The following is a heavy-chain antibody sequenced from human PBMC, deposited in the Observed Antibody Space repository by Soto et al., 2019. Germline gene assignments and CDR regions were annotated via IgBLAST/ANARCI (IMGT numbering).Heavy chain of an antibody. V-gene: IGHV1-2*04. Sequence: ASVKVSCKASGYTFTGYYMHWVRQAPGQGLERMGWINPNSGGTNYAQKFQGWVTMTRDTSISTAYMELSRLRSDDTAVYYCARERRVGYCSGGSCYNDAFDIWGQGTMVTVSS. CDR1: GYTFTGYY. CDR2: INPNSGGT. D-gene: IGHD2-15*01. CDR3: ARERRVGYCSGGSCYNDAFDI. J-gene: IGHJ3*02.